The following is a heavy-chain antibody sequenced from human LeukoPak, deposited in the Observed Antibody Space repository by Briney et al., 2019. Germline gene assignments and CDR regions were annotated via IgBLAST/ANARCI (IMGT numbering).Heavy chain of an antibody. V-gene: IGHV3-21*01. Sequence: PGGSLRLSCAASGFTFSSYSMNWVRQAPGKGLEWVSSISSSSSYIYYADSVKGRFTISRDNAKNSLYLQMNSQRAEDTAVYYCARDPGAYIDYWGQGTLVTVSS. CDR3: ARDPGAYIDY. D-gene: IGHD1-14*01. CDR1: GFTFSSYS. CDR2: ISSSSSYI. J-gene: IGHJ4*02.